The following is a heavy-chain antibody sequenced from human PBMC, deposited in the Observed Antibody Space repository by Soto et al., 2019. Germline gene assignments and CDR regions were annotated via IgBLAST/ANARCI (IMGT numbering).Heavy chain of an antibody. CDR3: AMSTVTASSYYMDV. J-gene: IGHJ6*03. CDR1: GYTFTNYG. V-gene: IGHV1-18*01. CDR2: ISTYNGNT. Sequence: ASVKVSCKASGYTFTNYGFTWVRQAPGQGLEWMGWISTYNGNTKYAQKVQGRLTMTTDTSTSTANMELTSLRSDDTAVYYCAMSTVTASSYYMDVWGKGTTVTVSS. D-gene: IGHD4-17*01.